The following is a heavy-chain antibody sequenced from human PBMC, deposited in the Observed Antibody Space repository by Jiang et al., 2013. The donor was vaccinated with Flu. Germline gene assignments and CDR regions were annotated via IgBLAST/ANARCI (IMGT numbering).Heavy chain of an antibody. V-gene: IGHV3-72*01. Sequence: VQLVESGGGLVHPGGSLRLSCAASGFIFSDYYMDWVRQAPGKGLEWVARTRNKANSYSTAYSASVKGRFTISRDESKNSLNLQMNSLKAEDSAVYYCVRDRAGGFGELDSWGQGTLVTVSS. CDR1: GFIFSDYY. CDR3: VRDRAGGFGELDS. D-gene: IGHD3-10*01. CDR2: TRNKANSYST. J-gene: IGHJ5*01.